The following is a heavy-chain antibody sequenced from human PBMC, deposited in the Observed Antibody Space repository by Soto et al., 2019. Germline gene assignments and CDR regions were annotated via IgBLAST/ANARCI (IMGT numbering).Heavy chain of an antibody. Sequence: PGGSLRLSCAASGFTFSSYGMHWVRQAPGKGLEWVAVIWDDGSNKYYADSVKGRFTISRDNSKNTLYLQMNSLRAEDTAVDYCARGWNNWNGFDYWGQGTLVTVS. V-gene: IGHV3-33*01. CDR2: IWDDGSNK. J-gene: IGHJ4*02. D-gene: IGHD1-20*01. CDR3: ARGWNNWNGFDY. CDR1: GFTFSSYG.